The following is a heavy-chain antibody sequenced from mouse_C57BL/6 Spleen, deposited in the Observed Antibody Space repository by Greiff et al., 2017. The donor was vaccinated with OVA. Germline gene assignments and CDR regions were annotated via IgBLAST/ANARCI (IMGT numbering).Heavy chain of an antibody. Sequence: EVQRVESGPELVKPGASVKIPCKASGYTFTDYNMDWVKQSHGKSLEWIGDINPNNGGTIYNQKFKGKATLTVDKSSSTAYMELRSLTSEDTAVYYCARLDGSPYAMDYWGQGTSVTVSS. V-gene: IGHV1-18*01. CDR2: INPNNGGT. D-gene: IGHD2-3*01. J-gene: IGHJ4*01. CDR3: ARLDGSPYAMDY. CDR1: GYTFTDYN.